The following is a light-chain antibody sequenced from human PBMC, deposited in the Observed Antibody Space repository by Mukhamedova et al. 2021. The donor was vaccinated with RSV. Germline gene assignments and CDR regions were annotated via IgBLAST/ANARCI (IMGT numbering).Light chain of an antibody. CDR2: DAS. Sequence: WYQRRVHGKAPKLLIFDASNLGTGVPSRFSGSGSGTDFTLTISSLQPEDIATYYCQQYENPLTFGPGTKVDIK. V-gene: IGKV1-33*01. CDR3: QQYENPLT. J-gene: IGKJ3*01.